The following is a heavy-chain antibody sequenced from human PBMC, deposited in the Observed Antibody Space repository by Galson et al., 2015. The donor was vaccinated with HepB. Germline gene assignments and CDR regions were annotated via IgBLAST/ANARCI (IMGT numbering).Heavy chain of an antibody. CDR2: ITGSGGYT. Sequence: SLRLSCAASGFTFSSYVMSWVRQAPGKGLEWVSSITGSGGYTYYADSVKGRFTISRDNSKNTVDLQMNSLRAEDTAVYYCAKDSLDGYNSLYFHHWGQGTLVTVSS. CDR1: GFTFSSYV. V-gene: IGHV3-23*01. J-gene: IGHJ1*01. D-gene: IGHD5-24*01. CDR3: AKDSLDGYNSLYFHH.